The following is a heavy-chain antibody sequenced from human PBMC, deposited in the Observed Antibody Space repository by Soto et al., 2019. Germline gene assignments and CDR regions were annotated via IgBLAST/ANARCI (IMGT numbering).Heavy chain of an antibody. CDR2: IIPIFGTA. CDR1: GGTFSSYA. Sequence: QVQLVQSGAEVKKPGSSVKVSCKASGGTFSSYAISWVRQAPGQGLEWMGGIIPIFGTANYAQKFQGRVTITAEESTSTAYMELSSLRSEDTAVYYCARRARGYSGSSENYYYGMDVWGQGTTVTVSS. CDR3: ARRARGYSGSSENYYYGMDV. D-gene: IGHD5-12*01. V-gene: IGHV1-69*01. J-gene: IGHJ6*02.